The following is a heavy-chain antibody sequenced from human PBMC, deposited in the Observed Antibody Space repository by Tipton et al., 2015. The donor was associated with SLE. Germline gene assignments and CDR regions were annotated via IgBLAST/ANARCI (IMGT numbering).Heavy chain of an antibody. J-gene: IGHJ4*02. Sequence: TLSLTCAVSGFSISSGYYWSWIRQHPGKGLEWIGYIDYSGSTYYNPSLKSRITISLDTSRNQFSLKLNSVTAADTAVYYCARMGCSGGNCNWGDYWGQGTLVTVSS. V-gene: IGHV4-31*11. CDR2: IDYSGST. D-gene: IGHD2-15*01. CDR1: GFSISSGYY. CDR3: ARMGCSGGNCNWGDY.